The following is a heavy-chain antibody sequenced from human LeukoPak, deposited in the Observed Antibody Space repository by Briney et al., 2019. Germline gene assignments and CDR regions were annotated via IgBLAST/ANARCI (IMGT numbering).Heavy chain of an antibody. CDR2: ITQSGSI. Sequence: SETLSLTCAVYGGSFSGYYWSWIRQPPGKGLEWIGEITQSGSINYNPSLKSRVTISVDTSKNQFSLKVSSVTAADTAVYYCARGDPWDYYYYGMDVWGQGTTVTVSS. J-gene: IGHJ6*02. V-gene: IGHV4-34*01. CDR3: ARGDPWDYYYYGMDV. CDR1: GGSFSGYY. D-gene: IGHD1-26*01.